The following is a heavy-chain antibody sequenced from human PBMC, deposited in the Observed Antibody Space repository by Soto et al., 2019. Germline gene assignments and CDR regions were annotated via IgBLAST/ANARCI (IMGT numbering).Heavy chain of an antibody. CDR1: GFTFDDYA. CDR3: AKDRGFDYDFWSGLYGMDV. Sequence: PGGSLRLSCAASGFTFDDYAMHWVRQAPGKGLEWVSGISWNSGSIGYADSVKGRFTISRDNAKNSLYLQMNSLRAEDTALYYRAKDRGFDYDFWSGLYGMDVWGQGTTVTVSS. J-gene: IGHJ6*02. CDR2: ISWNSGSI. V-gene: IGHV3-9*01. D-gene: IGHD3-3*01.